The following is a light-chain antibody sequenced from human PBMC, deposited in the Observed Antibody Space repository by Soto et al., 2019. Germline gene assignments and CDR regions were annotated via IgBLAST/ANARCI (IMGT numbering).Light chain of an antibody. CDR3: QQRSSWPIT. Sequence: ILLTQSPGTLSLSPGERATLSCRASQSVSNNYLAWYQQKPGQAPRLLIYGASNRATGIPDRFSGSGSGTDFTLTISRLEPEDFAVYYCQQRSSWPITFGPGTRLE. V-gene: IGKV3D-20*02. CDR2: GAS. J-gene: IGKJ5*01. CDR1: QSVSNNY.